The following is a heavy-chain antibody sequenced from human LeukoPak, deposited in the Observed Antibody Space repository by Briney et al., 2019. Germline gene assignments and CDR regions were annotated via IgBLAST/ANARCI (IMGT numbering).Heavy chain of an antibody. V-gene: IGHV3-48*03. J-gene: IGHJ3*02. CDR2: ISSSGSTI. CDR1: GFTFSSYE. D-gene: IGHD3-22*01. Sequence: GGSLRLSCAASGFTFSSYEMNWVRQAPGKGLEWVSYISSSGSTIYYADSVKGRFTISRDNAKNSLYLQMNSLRAEDTAVYYCARDVYSSGYYSGAFDIWGQGTMVTVSS. CDR3: ARDVYSSGYYSGAFDI.